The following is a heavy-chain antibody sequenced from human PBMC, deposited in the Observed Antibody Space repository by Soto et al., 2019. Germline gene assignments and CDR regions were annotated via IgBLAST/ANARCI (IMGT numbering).Heavy chain of an antibody. CDR2: INPSGGST. CDR1: GYTFTSYY. V-gene: IGHV1-46*03. Sequence: ASVKVSCKASGYTFTSYYMHWVRQAPGQGLEWMGIINPSGGSTSYAQKFQGRVTMTRDTSTSTVYMELSSLRSEDTAVYYCARGDSDVLRFLEWHNTAPDYYMDVWGKGTTVTV. CDR3: ARGDSDVLRFLEWHNTAPDYYMDV. J-gene: IGHJ6*03. D-gene: IGHD3-3*01.